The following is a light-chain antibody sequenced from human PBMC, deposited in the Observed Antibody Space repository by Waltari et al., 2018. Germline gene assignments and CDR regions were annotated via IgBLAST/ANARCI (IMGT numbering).Light chain of an antibody. V-gene: IGKV3-20*01. Sequence: SCRASQSVGRYLAWYQQKPGQAPRLLIYDASTRATDIPDRFSGSGSGTDFSLTISRLESEDFAVYYCQKYVNLPATFGQGTKVEIK. J-gene: IGKJ1*01. CDR1: QSVGRY. CDR3: QKYVNLPAT. CDR2: DAS.